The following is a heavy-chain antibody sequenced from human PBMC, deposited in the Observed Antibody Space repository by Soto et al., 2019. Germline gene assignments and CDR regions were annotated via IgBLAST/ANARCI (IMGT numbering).Heavy chain of an antibody. J-gene: IGHJ4*02. V-gene: IGHV4-4*02. CDR2: IYRTGST. CDR3: ASRDPGTSVDY. D-gene: IGHD1-7*01. Sequence: AETLSLTCAVSGGSFTSNNWWTWVRQPPGQGLEWIGEIYRTGSTNYHPSLKSRVTISLDKSENQFSLKVTSLTAADTAVYYCASRDPGTSVDYWGQGTLVTVSS. CDR1: GGSFTSNNW.